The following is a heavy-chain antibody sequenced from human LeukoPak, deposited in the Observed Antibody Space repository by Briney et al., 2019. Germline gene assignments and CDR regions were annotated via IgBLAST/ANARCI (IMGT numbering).Heavy chain of an antibody. J-gene: IGHJ6*02. Sequence: SETLSLTCNVSGGSFSPYYWSWVRQPAGKGLEWIGRIYASGSVSSSGSTNYNPSLKSRVTMSVDTSKQQFSLRLNSVTAADTAVYYCAREKTVLHYYGMDVWGQGTTVTVSS. V-gene: IGHV4-4*07. D-gene: IGHD4-17*01. CDR2: IYASGSVSSSGST. CDR1: GGSFSPYY. CDR3: AREKTVLHYYGMDV.